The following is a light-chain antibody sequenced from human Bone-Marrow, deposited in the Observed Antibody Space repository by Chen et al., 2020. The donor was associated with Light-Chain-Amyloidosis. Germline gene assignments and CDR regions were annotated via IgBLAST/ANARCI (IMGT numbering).Light chain of an antibody. J-gene: IGLJ3*02. CDR2: DDS. Sequence: SYVLTQPSSVSVAPGQTATIACGGHNIGSTSVHWYQQTPGQAPLLVVYDDSDRPSGIPERVSGSNSGNTATLTISRVEAGDEADYYCQVWDRSSERPVFGGGTKLTVL. V-gene: IGLV3-21*02. CDR3: QVWDRSSERPV. CDR1: NIGSTS.